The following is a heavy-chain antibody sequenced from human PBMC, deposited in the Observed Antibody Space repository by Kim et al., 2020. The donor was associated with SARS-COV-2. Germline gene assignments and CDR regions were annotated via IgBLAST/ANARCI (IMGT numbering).Heavy chain of an antibody. Sequence: SVKVSCKASGGTFGTYPISWVRQAPGQGLEWMGGIIPFFDTTNYAPKFQGRITMTADESTCTTYMELSSLKSGDTAVYFCATRFFDSSGNYHDYWGQGT. CDR1: GGTFGTYP. CDR3: ATRFFDSSGNYHDY. V-gene: IGHV1-69*13. J-gene: IGHJ4*02. CDR2: IIPFFDTT. D-gene: IGHD3-22*01.